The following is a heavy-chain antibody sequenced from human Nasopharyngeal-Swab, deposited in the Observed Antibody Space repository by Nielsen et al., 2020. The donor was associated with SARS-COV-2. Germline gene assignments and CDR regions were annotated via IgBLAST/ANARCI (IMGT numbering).Heavy chain of an antibody. CDR2: IWYDGSNK. D-gene: IGHD3-10*01. V-gene: IGHV3-33*01. J-gene: IGHJ4*02. CDR3: ARDGPQYYYGSPGLDY. Sequence: VRQAPGKGLEWVAVIWYDGSNKYYADSVKVRFTISRDNSKNTLYLQMNSLRAEDTAVYYCARDGPQYYYGSPGLDYWGQGTLVTVSS.